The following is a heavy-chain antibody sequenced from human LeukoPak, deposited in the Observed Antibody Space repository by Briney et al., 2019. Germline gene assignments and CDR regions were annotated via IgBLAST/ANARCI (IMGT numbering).Heavy chain of an antibody. D-gene: IGHD3-10*01. CDR2: ISYDGSNK. CDR1: GFTFSTYA. CDR3: ARTTTPHYYGSGSYALGY. J-gene: IGHJ4*02. V-gene: IGHV3-30-3*01. Sequence: GGSLRLSCAASGFTFSTYAMHWVRQGPGKGLEWVAVISYDGSNKYYADSVKGRFTISRDNSKNTLYLQMSGLSAEDTAVYYCARTTTPHYYGSGSYALGYWGQGTLVTVPS.